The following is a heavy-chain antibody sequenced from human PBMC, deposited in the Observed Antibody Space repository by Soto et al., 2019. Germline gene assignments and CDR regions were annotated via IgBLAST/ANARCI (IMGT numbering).Heavy chain of an antibody. J-gene: IGHJ4*02. CDR1: GFTFASYE. V-gene: IGHV3-48*03. CDR2: IGTSDTNI. Sequence: VQLVESGGGLVQPGRSLRLSCAASGFTFASYEFNWVRQAPGKGLEWISYIGTSDTNIYYADSVKGRFTVSRDNAQNSLYLQMNSLRAEDTAIYYCAREELNCGGDCFAFWGQGALVTVSS. CDR3: AREELNCGGDCFAF. D-gene: IGHD2-21*01.